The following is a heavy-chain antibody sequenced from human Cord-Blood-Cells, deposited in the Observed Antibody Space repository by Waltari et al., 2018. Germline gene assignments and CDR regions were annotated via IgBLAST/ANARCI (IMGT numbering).Heavy chain of an antibody. Sequence: QLQLQESGPGLVKPSETLSLPCTVSGGSISSSSYYWGWIRQPPGKGLGWIGSIYYSACTDYNPSHRSRVTISVDTSKNQFSLKLSSVTAADTAVYYCAFDYSNYFDYWGQGTLVTVSS. CDR1: GGSISSSSYY. CDR3: AFDYSNYFDY. J-gene: IGHJ4*02. D-gene: IGHD4-4*01. V-gene: IGHV4-39*01. CDR2: IYYSACT.